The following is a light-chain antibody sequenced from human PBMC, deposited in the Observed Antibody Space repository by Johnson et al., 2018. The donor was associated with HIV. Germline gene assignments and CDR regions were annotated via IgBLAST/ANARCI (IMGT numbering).Light chain of an antibody. Sequence: QSVLTQPPSVSAAPGQKVTISCSGSSSNIGNNYVSWYQHLPGTAPKLLIYDNNKRPSGIPDRFSGSKSGTSATLGITGLQTEDEADYYCGTWDNSLNVYVFGTATKVTVL. V-gene: IGLV1-51*01. J-gene: IGLJ1*01. CDR2: DNN. CDR3: GTWDNSLNVYV. CDR1: SSNIGNNY.